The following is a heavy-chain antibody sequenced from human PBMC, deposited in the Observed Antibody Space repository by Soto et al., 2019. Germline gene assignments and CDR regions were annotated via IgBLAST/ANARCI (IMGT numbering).Heavy chain of an antibody. CDR1: GFFFTTYA. CDR2: ISGSGGAT. CDR3: AKAAIMVSSSSNYLDY. V-gene: IGHV3-23*01. Sequence: EVQLLESGGGLVQPGGSLRLSCATSGFFFTTYAMNLVRQAPGKGLEWVSGISGSGGATSYADSVKGRFTISRDNSKNTVYLQMNSLRADDTAVYYCAKAAIMVSSSSNYLDYWGQGTLVTFSS. D-gene: IGHD6-6*01. J-gene: IGHJ4*02.